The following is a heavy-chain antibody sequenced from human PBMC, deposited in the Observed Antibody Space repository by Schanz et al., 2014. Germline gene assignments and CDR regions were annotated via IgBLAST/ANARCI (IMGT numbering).Heavy chain of an antibody. CDR3: AKDQLANYRGSGYNWFDP. J-gene: IGHJ5*02. D-gene: IGHD3-10*01. CDR2: ILYDGSKT. Sequence: VQLLESGGGLVQPGGSLRLSCAASGFSFSTYAMHWVRQAPGKGLEWVAVILYDGSKTYYADSVKGRFTISRDNSKNTLSLQMNSLRAEDTAVYYCAKDQLANYRGSGYNWFDPWGQGTLVTVSS. CDR1: GFSFSTYA. V-gene: IGHV3-30*04.